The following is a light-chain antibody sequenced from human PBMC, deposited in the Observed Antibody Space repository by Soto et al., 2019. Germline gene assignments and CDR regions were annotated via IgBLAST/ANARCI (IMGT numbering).Light chain of an antibody. CDR3: SSYTTSSTLLYV. CDR2: EVS. J-gene: IGLJ1*01. V-gene: IGLV2-14*01. Sequence: QSVLTQPASVSGSPGQSISISGTGTSSDVGGYNSVSWYQQHPGKAPKLMIYEVSNRPSGVSNRFSGSKSGNTASLTISGLQAEDEADYYCSSYTTSSTLLYVFGTGTKVTVL. CDR1: SSDVGGYNS.